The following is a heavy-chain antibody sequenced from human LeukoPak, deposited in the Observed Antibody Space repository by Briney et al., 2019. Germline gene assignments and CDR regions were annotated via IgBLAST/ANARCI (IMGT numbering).Heavy chain of an antibody. CDR3: ARGLRRADPSNWFDP. J-gene: IGHJ5*02. Sequence: ASVTVSCKASGGTFSSYAISWVRQAPGQGLEWMGGIIPIFGTANYAQKFQGRVTITADKSTSTAYMELSSLRSEDTAVYYCARGLRRADPSNWFDPWGQGTLVTVSS. D-gene: IGHD6-19*01. CDR1: GGTFSSYA. V-gene: IGHV1-69*06. CDR2: IIPIFGTA.